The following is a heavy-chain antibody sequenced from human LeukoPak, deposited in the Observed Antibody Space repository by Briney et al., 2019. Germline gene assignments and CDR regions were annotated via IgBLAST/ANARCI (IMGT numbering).Heavy chain of an antibody. CDR1: GGTFISYA. CDR3: ARDLASSGWTYYFDY. CDR2: IIPIFGTA. V-gene: IGHV1-69*01. D-gene: IGHD6-19*01. J-gene: IGHJ4*02. Sequence: GSSVKVSCKASGGTFISYAISWVRQAPGQGLEWMGGIIPIFGTANYAQKFQGRVTITADESTSTAYMELSSLRSEDTAVYYCARDLASSGWTYYFDYWGQGTLVTVSS.